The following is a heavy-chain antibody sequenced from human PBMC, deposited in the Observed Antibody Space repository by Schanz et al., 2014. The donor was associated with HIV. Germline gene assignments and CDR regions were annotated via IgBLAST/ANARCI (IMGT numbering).Heavy chain of an antibody. J-gene: IGHJ4*02. Sequence: QVQLVQSGAEVKKPGASVKVSCKASGYTFNSYGIVWVRQAPGQGLEWMGWINTYNGNTNYAQKFQGRVTMTTDTSTTTAYMNLRSLRSDDTAVYYCARDFSGWTEFDYRGQGTLDTVSS. D-gene: IGHD6-19*01. CDR2: INTYNGNT. CDR1: GYTFNSYG. V-gene: IGHV1-18*01. CDR3: ARDFSGWTEFDY.